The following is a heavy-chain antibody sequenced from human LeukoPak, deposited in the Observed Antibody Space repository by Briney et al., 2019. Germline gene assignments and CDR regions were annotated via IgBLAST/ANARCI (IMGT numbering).Heavy chain of an antibody. CDR2: ISGSGGST. CDR1: GFTFSSYA. V-gene: IGHV3-23*01. Sequence: GGSLRLPWAASGFTFSSYAMSWVRQAPGKGLEWVSAISGSGGSTYYADSVKGRFAISRGNSKNTLYLQMNSLRAEDTALYYCAREPSGYNYGYVDYWGQGTLVTISS. J-gene: IGHJ4*02. D-gene: IGHD5-18*01. CDR3: AREPSGYNYGYVDY.